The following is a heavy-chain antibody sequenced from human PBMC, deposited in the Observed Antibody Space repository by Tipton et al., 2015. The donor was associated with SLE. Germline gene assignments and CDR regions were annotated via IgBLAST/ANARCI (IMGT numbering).Heavy chain of an antibody. CDR2: INPNSGGT. D-gene: IGHD1-26*01. J-gene: IGHJ3*02. CDR1: GYTFTGYY. CDR3: ARVEVEGEVGPTHAFDI. Sequence: SCAASGYTFTGYYMHWVRQAPGQGLEWMGRINPNSGGTNYAQKFQGRVTMTRDTSISTAYMELSRLRSDDTAVYYCARVEVEGEVGPTHAFDIWGQGTMVTVSS. V-gene: IGHV1-2*06.